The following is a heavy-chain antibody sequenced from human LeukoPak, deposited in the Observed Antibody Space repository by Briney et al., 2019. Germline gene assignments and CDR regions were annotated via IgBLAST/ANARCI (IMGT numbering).Heavy chain of an antibody. CDR2: ISSSGTTI. CDR1: GFTFSSYE. D-gene: IGHD5-18*01. V-gene: IGHV3-48*03. CDR3: ARGLDDGYSYGLDY. J-gene: IGHJ4*02. Sequence: GGSLRLSCAASGFTFSSYEMNWVRQAPGKGMEWVSDISSSGTTIHYADSVKGRFTISRDNAKNSLYLQMSSLRAEDTAVYYCARGLDDGYSYGLDYWGQGTLVTVSS.